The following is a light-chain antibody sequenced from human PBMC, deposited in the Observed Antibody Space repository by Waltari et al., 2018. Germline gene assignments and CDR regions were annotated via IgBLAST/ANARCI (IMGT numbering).Light chain of an antibody. CDR2: GAS. V-gene: IGKV1-39*01. Sequence: DIQMTQSPSSLSASVGDRVTITCRASQSIITYLNGYQQTPGNAPKLLIYGASRLHSGVPSRFSGSGSGTDFTITISTLRPEDFGTYYCQQTSSTLISFGPGTKVDIK. CDR3: QQTSSTLIS. J-gene: IGKJ3*01. CDR1: QSIITY.